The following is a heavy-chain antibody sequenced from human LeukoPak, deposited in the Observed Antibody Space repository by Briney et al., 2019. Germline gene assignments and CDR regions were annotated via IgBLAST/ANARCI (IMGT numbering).Heavy chain of an antibody. CDR1: GYTFTGYY. CDR3: ARVGSRYYYYMDV. CDR2: ISAYNGNT. J-gene: IGHJ6*03. Sequence: ASVKVSCKASGYTFTGYYMHWVRQAPGQGLEWMGWISAYNGNTNYAQKLQGRVTMTTDTSTNTAYMELRSLRSDDTAVYYCARVGSRYYYYMDVWGKGTTVTVSS. D-gene: IGHD3-10*01. V-gene: IGHV1-18*04.